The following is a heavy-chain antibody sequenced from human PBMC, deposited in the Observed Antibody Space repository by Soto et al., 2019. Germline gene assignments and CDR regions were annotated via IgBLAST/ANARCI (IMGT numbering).Heavy chain of an antibody. V-gene: IGHV3-11*01. CDR1: GFTFSDYY. D-gene: IGHD2-15*01. CDR3: ARRATLNYGMDV. Sequence: QVQLVESGGGLVKPGGSLSLSCAASGFTFSDYYMSWLRQAPGKGLEWVSYISSSGSTIYYADSVKGRCTISGDNAKNSLYRQMNSMRAADTTVDYCARRATLNYGMDVWGQGTTVTVSS. J-gene: IGHJ6*02. CDR2: ISSSGSTI.